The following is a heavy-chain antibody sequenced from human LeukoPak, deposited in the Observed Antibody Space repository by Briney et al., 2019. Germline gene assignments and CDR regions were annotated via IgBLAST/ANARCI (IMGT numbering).Heavy chain of an antibody. CDR3: VKGTGTDLDY. V-gene: IGHV3-30*02. CDR1: GFTFSTYG. J-gene: IGHJ4*02. Sequence: PGGSLRVSCTASGFTFSTYGIHWVRQAPGKGLEWVAFIRNDGSTKYYADSVKGRFTISRDNSKNTLYLQMNGLRAEDTALYYCVKGTGTDLDYWGQGTLVTVSS. CDR2: IRNDGSTK. D-gene: IGHD1-1*01.